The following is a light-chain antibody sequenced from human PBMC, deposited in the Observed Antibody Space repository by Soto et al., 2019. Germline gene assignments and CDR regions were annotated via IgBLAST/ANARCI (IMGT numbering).Light chain of an antibody. CDR2: GAS. CDR1: QSVSSSY. Sequence: EIVLTQSPGTLSLSPGERATLSCRASQSVSSSYLAWYQQKPGQAPRLLIYGASSRAAGIPDRFSGSGSGTHFTLTISRLDPDDFAVYYGHQYDSSPLTFGGGTKVEIK. CDR3: HQYDSSPLT. J-gene: IGKJ4*01. V-gene: IGKV3-20*01.